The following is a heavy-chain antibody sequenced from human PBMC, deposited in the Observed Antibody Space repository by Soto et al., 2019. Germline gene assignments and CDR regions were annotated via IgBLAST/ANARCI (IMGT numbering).Heavy chain of an antibody. J-gene: IGHJ3*02. D-gene: IGHD3-22*01. CDR1: GFTFRSYA. CDR3: ARVEGSGYYPSAAFDI. V-gene: IGHV3-30-3*01. CDR2: ISYDGSNK. Sequence: LRLSCAASGFTFRSYAMHWVRQAPGKGLEWVAVISYDGSNKYYADSVKGRFTISRDNSKNTLYLQMNSLRAEDTAVYYCARVEGSGYYPSAAFDIWGQGTMVTVSS.